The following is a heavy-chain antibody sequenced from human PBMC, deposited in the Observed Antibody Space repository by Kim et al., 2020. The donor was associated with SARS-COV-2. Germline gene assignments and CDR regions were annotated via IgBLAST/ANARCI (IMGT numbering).Heavy chain of an antibody. D-gene: IGHD3-10*01. Sequence: SETLSLTCTVCGGPVTSGSYYWSWIRQPPGKGLEWIGYNYYSGSTNDNPSLKSRVTISVDTSKNQFSLKLSSVTAADTAVYYCARGYALRGIIINAYWG. CDR1: GGPVTSGSYY. CDR3: ARGYALRGIIINAY. J-gene: IGHJ4*01. CDR2: NYYSGST. V-gene: IGHV4-61*01.